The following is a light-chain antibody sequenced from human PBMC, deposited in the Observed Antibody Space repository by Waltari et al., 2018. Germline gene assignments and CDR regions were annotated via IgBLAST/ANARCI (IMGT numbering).Light chain of an antibody. V-gene: IGKV1-6*01. J-gene: IGKJ1*01. CDR1: QGIRND. CDR2: GAS. CDR3: LQDYNYPWT. Sequence: AIQMTQSPSSLSASLGDRGTITCRASQGIRNDLAWYQQKAGKAPNLLIYGASSLRSGVPSRFSGNGSGTEFTLTISSLQPEDFATYYCLQDYNYPWTFGQGTKVEIK.